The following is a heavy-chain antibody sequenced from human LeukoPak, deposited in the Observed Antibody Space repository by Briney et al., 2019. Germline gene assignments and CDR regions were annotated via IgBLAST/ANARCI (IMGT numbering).Heavy chain of an antibody. CDR2: INHSGST. CDR1: GFTFSSSA. D-gene: IGHD3-10*01. Sequence: PGGSLRLSCAASGFTFSSSAMSWVRQPPGKGLEWIGEINHSGSTNYNPSLKSRVTISVDTSKNQFSLKLSSVTAADTAVYYCARHPYYYGSGSYQRHFDYWGQGTLVTVSS. V-gene: IGHV4-34*01. J-gene: IGHJ4*02. CDR3: ARHPYYYGSGSYQRHFDY.